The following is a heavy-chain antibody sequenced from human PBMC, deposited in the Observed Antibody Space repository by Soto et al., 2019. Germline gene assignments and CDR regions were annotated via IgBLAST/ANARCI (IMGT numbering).Heavy chain of an antibody. Sequence: QVQLVQSGAEVKKPGASVKVSCKASGYTFTSYYMHWVRQAPGQGLEWMGIINTSGGSSYAQKFQGRVTMTSDTSTSTVYMELSSVTSEATAVYYCARDRIPPKGATGYWYFDLWGRGTLVTVSS. CDR2: INTSGGS. CDR1: GYTFTSYY. D-gene: IGHD1-1*01. V-gene: IGHV1-46*03. J-gene: IGHJ2*01. CDR3: ARDRIPPKGATGYWYFDL.